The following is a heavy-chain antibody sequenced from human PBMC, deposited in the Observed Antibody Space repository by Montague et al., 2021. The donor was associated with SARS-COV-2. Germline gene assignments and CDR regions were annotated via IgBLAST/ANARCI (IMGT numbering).Heavy chain of an antibody. J-gene: IGHJ4*02. CDR1: GFSITTSTMG. V-gene: IGHV2-5*02. Sequence: PALVKPTQTLTLTCTFSGFSITTSTMGVGWIRQPPGKALEWLALIYWGDEKRFSPSLKSRLTITEDTFKDQVVLRMTNMDPVDTATYYCGHYASGSYYFHYWGQGTLVTVSS. CDR3: GHYASGSYYFHY. D-gene: IGHD3-10*01. CDR2: IYWGDEK.